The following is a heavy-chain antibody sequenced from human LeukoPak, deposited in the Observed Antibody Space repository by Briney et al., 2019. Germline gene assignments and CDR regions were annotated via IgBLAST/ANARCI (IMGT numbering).Heavy chain of an antibody. D-gene: IGHD6-13*01. CDR3: ATSGTIAAAPDY. CDR1: GGSISSYY. Sequence: PSETLSLTCTVSGGSISSYYWSWIRQPPGKGLEWIGYIYYSGSTNYNPSLKSRVTISVDTSKNQFSLNLNSVTAADTAVYYCATSGTIAAAPDYWGHGTLVTVSS. J-gene: IGHJ4*01. CDR2: IYYSGST. V-gene: IGHV4-59*08.